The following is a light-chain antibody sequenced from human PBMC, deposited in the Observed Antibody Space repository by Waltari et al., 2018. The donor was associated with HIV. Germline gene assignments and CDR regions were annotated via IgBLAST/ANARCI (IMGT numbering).Light chain of an antibody. Sequence: DIVMTQSPDSLAVSLGERATINCKSSQSVLYSSNNKNYLAWYQQKPGQPPKRIIYWASTRESGVPDRFSGSGSGQDFTLTISSLQAEDVAVYYCQQYYSIPYTFGQGTKLEIK. CDR3: QQYYSIPYT. CDR2: WAS. CDR1: QSVLYSSNNKNY. J-gene: IGKJ2*01. V-gene: IGKV4-1*01.